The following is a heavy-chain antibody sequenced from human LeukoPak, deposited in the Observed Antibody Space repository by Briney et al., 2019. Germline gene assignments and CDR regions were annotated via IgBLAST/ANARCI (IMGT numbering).Heavy chain of an antibody. Sequence: KPSETLSLTCAVHGESFSAYFWSWIRQVPGKGLEWIGEIDHRGSSNYNPPLESRATISVDTSKNHFSLSLASVTAADTAVYYCATRSSTLAAARCFDDWGQGTVVTVSS. D-gene: IGHD6-6*01. V-gene: IGHV4-34*01. CDR2: IDHRGSS. CDR3: ATRSSTLAAARCFDD. J-gene: IGHJ4*03. CDR1: GESFSAYF.